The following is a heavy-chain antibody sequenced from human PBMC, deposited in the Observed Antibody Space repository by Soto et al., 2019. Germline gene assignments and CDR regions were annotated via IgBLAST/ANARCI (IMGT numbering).Heavy chain of an antibody. V-gene: IGHV3-30*18. CDR3: AKGGDIVVVPAGIMDV. CDR1: GFTFSSYG. D-gene: IGHD2-2*01. J-gene: IGHJ6*02. CDR2: ISYDGSNK. Sequence: GGSLRLSCAASGFTFSSYGMHWVRQAPGKGLEWVAVISYDGSNKYYADSVEGRFTISRDNSKNTLYLQMNSLRAEDTAVYYCAKGGDIVVVPAGIMDVWGQGTTVTVSS.